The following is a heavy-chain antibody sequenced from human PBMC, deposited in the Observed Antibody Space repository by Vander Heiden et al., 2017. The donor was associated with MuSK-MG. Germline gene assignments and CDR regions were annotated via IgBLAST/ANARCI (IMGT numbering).Heavy chain of an antibody. CDR3: ARDYGYAFDF. CDR1: RFTFNSYS. CDR2: IRSGSSTKYTTTT. Sequence: EVQLVESGGGLVQPGGSLRLSCAASRFTFNSYSMNWVRQAPGKGLEWVSYIRSGSSTKYTTTTYYADSVRGRFTLSRDNAKNSLYLQMNSLRAEDTAVYYCARDYGYAFDFWGRGTLVTVSS. J-gene: IGHJ4*02. V-gene: IGHV3-48*04. D-gene: IGHD2-8*01.